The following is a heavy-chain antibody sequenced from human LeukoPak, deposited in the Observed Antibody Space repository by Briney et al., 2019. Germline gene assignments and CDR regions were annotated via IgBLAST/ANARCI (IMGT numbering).Heavy chain of an antibody. CDR3: ARDPGRSGGSCYSDY. CDR2: ISSSGTYI. D-gene: IGHD2-15*01. CDR1: GFTFGSFS. V-gene: IGHV3-21*01. Sequence: GGSLRLSCAASGFTFGSFSMTWVRQAPGKGLEWVSTISSSGTYIYYTDSVKGRFTISRDNAKNSLYLQMNSLRAEDTAVYYCARDPGRSGGSCYSDYWGQGTLVTVSS. J-gene: IGHJ4*02.